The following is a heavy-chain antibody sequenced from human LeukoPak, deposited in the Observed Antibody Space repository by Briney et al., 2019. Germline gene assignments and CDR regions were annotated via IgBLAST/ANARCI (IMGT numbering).Heavy chain of an antibody. J-gene: IGHJ4*02. CDR3: VKDSPPRYSGSPPAY. CDR2: INKDGSEK. V-gene: IGHV3-7*03. D-gene: IGHD1-26*01. Sequence: GGSLLLSCAASGFTFSSFWMSWVRQAPGEGLGWVANINKDGSEKYYVDSVKGRFTISRDNAKNSLYLQMNSLRADDTAVYYCVKDSPPRYSGSPPAYWGQGTLVTVSS. CDR1: GFTFSSFW.